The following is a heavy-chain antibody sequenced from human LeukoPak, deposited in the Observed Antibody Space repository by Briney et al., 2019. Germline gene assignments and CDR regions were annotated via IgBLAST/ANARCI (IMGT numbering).Heavy chain of an antibody. D-gene: IGHD3-22*01. J-gene: IGHJ4*02. Sequence: HWASVKVSCKVSGYTLAELSMHWVRQAPGKGLEWMGGFDPEDGETIYAQKFQGRVTMTEDTSTDTAYMELSSLRSEDTAVYYCATPTTYYYDSSGFGYWGQGTLVTVSS. CDR3: ATPTTYYYDSSGFGY. CDR1: GYTLAELS. V-gene: IGHV1-24*01. CDR2: FDPEDGET.